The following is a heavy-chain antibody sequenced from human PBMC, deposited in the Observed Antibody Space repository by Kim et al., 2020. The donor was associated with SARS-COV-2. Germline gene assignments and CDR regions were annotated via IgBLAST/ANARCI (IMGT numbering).Heavy chain of an antibody. Sequence: GGSLRLSCAASGFTFDDYAMHWVRQAPGKGLEWVSGISWNSGSIGYADSVKGRFTISRDNAKNSLYLQMNSLRAEDTALYYCAKGVWWLRNIGMDVWGQGTTVTVSS. J-gene: IGHJ6*02. CDR1: GFTFDDYA. CDR3: AKGVWWLRNIGMDV. CDR2: ISWNSGSI. D-gene: IGHD5-12*01. V-gene: IGHV3-9*01.